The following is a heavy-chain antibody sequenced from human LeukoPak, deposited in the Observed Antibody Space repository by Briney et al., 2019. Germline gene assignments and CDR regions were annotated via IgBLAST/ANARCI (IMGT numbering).Heavy chain of an antibody. CDR1: GFTFSSFA. V-gene: IGHV3-23*01. Sequence: GGSLELSCAASGFTFSSFAMTWVRQAPGKGLEWVSTVSGSAGRTDYADSVKGRFTISRDNLKNTLYLQMNGLRAEDTAVYYCAKNRGHCVDGVCHNYYYMDVWGRGTTVTVSS. J-gene: IGHJ6*03. CDR2: VSGSAGRT. CDR3: AKNRGHCVDGVCHNYYYMDV. D-gene: IGHD2-8*02.